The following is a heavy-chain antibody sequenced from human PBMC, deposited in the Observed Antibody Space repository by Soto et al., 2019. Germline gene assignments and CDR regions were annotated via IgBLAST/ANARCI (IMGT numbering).Heavy chain of an antibody. CDR3: ARLWFGELSHPPNPSLIHFDY. D-gene: IGHD3-10*01. CDR1: GLTVSNNY. CDR2: IYSGGST. V-gene: IGHV3-53*01. J-gene: IGHJ4*02. Sequence: PGGSLRLSCAVSGLTVSNNYMSWVRQAPGKGLEGVSVIYSGGSTYYADSVKGRFTISRDNSKNTLYLQMNSLRAEDTAVYYCARLWFGELSHPPNPSLIHFDYWGQGTMVTVYS.